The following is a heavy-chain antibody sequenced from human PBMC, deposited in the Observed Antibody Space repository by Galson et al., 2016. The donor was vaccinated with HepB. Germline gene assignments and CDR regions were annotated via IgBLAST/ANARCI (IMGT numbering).Heavy chain of an antibody. J-gene: IGHJ3*01. CDR2: IGGGGGLT. Sequence: SLRLSCAASGFTFSSYSMNWVRQAPGKGLEWVSGIGGGGGLTHYRHSVRGRFTISRDNSKNTLYLQMINLRAEDTAIYYCARCLQDITGDDAFDVWGRGTMVTVSP. D-gene: IGHD1-14*01. V-gene: IGHV3-23*01. CDR1: GFTFSSYS. CDR3: ARCLQDITGDDAFDV.